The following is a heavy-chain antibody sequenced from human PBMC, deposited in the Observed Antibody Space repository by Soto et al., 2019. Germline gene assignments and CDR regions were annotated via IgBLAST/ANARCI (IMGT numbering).Heavy chain of an antibody. D-gene: IGHD3-22*01. CDR2: TIPIFGTT. J-gene: IGHJ3*01. V-gene: IGHV1-69*13. CDR3: AILYYDSSGYYGKAIISAFDF. Sequence: EASVKVSCKTSGYAFLSHGISWVRQAPGQGLEWVGGTIPIFGTTNYAQQFKGRVTITADESTSTAYMELSSLRSEDTAVYYCAILYYDSSGYYGKAIISAFDFWGQGTMVIVSS. CDR1: GYAFLSHG.